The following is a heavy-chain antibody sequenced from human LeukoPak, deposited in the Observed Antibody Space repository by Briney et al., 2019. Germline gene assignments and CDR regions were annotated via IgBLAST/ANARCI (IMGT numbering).Heavy chain of an antibody. CDR3: ASLSTSYY. V-gene: IGHV3-66*01. J-gene: IGHJ4*02. D-gene: IGHD5/OR15-5a*01. CDR1: GSTVSGNH. Sequence: GGSLRLSCAASGSTVSGNHMNWVRQAPGKGLEWVSVIHSGGSTYYTDSVKGRFTISRDNSKSTLYLQMNSLRAEDSAVYYCASLSTSYYWGQGTLVTVSS. CDR2: IHSGGST.